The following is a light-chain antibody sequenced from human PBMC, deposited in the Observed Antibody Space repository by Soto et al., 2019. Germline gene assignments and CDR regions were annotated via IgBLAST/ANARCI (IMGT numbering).Light chain of an antibody. J-gene: IGKJ4*01. CDR2: AAS. V-gene: IGKV1-12*01. CDR3: QQANSFPLT. CDR1: QGINKW. Sequence: DIQMTQSPSSVSAAVGDRVTITCRASQGINKWLAWYRQKPGKAPQLLISAASTLRSGVPSRFSGSGSGTDFILTISNLQPEDFATYFCQQANSFPLTFGGGTKVDIK.